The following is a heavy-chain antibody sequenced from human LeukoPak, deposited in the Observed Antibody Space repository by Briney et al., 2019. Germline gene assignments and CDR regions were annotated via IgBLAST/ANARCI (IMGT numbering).Heavy chain of an antibody. Sequence: PGGSLRLSCAASGFTFGSQWMSWVRQAPGKGPEWVASIKQDGSQIYYVDSVKGRFTISRDNAQNSLYLQMNSLRAEDTAVYYCARVSPERGYEFDYWGQGTLVTVSS. CDR3: ARVSPERGYEFDY. D-gene: IGHD5-12*01. CDR2: IKQDGSQI. CDR1: GFTFGSQW. V-gene: IGHV3-7*01. J-gene: IGHJ4*02.